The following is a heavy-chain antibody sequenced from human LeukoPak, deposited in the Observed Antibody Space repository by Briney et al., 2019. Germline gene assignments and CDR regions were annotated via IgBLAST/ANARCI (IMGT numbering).Heavy chain of an antibody. J-gene: IGHJ4*02. V-gene: IGHV4-4*07. Sequence: SETLSLTCTVSGGSISSYYWSWIRQPAGKGLEWIGRIYTSGSTNYNPSLKSRVTMSVDTSKNQFPLKLSSVTAADTAVYYCARGSYYYDSSGRLFDYWGQGTLVTVSS. CDR2: IYTSGST. D-gene: IGHD3-22*01. CDR1: GGSISSYY. CDR3: ARGSYYYDSSGRLFDY.